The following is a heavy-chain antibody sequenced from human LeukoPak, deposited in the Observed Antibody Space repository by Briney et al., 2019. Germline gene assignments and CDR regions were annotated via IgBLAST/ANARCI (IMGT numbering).Heavy chain of an antibody. D-gene: IGHD6-13*01. V-gene: IGHV4-31*03. CDR1: GGSISSGGYY. CDR2: IYYSGST. CDR3: ARSSGGIAAAGSPFDY. Sequence: SQTLSLTCTVSGGSISSGGYYWSWIRQHPGKGLEWIGYIYYSGSTYYNPSLKSRVTISVDTSKNQFSLKLSSVTAADTAVYYCARSSGGIAAAGSPFDYWGQGTLVTVSS. J-gene: IGHJ4*02.